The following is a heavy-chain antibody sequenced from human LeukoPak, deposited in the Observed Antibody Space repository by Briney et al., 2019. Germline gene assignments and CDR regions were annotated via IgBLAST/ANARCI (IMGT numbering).Heavy chain of an antibody. V-gene: IGHV4-34*01. CDR3: ARDHEAAAGDY. D-gene: IGHD6-13*01. CDR2: INHSGST. J-gene: IGHJ4*02. CDR1: GGSFSGYY. Sequence: SETLSLTCAVYGGSFSGYYWSWTRQPPGKGLEWIGEINHSGSTNYNPSLKSRVTISVDTSKNQFSLKLSSVTAADTAVYYCARDHEAAAGDYWGQGTLVTVSS.